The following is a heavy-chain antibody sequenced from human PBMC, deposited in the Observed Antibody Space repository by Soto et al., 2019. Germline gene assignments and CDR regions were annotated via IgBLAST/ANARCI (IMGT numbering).Heavy chain of an antibody. J-gene: IGHJ6*02. Sequence: QPGGSLRLSCEASGFTLSSYWMQWVRQAPGKGLVWVSFISSDGTTTYYADSVKGRFTVSRDNAKNTLSLQMNGLRAEDTAGYYCVSDGLNYYGMDEWAQGTTVTVSS. CDR3: VSDGLNYYGMDE. CDR1: GFTLSSYW. V-gene: IGHV3-74*01. CDR2: ISSDGTTT.